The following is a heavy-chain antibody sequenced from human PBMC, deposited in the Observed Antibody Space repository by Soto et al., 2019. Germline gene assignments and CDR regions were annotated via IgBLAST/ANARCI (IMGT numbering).Heavy chain of an antibody. CDR2: ISYDGSNK. J-gene: IGHJ4*02. Sequence: PGGSLRLSCAASGFTFSSYGMHWVRQAPGKGLEWVAVISYDGSNKYYADSVKGRFTISRDNSKNTLYLQMNSLRAEDTAVYYCAKDIGPLDYYGSSVYPAYWGQGTLVTVSS. V-gene: IGHV3-30*18. CDR3: AKDIGPLDYYGSSVYPAY. CDR1: GFTFSSYG. D-gene: IGHD3-22*01.